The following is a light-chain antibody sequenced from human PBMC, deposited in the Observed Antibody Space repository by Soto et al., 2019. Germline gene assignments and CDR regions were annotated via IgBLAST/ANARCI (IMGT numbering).Light chain of an antibody. J-gene: IGKJ3*01. CDR2: AAV. CDR3: LQLNTGPIS. CDR1: QVINNY. V-gene: IGKV1-9*01. Sequence: DIQLTQSPSYLSASVGDRVTITCRASQVINNYLAWYQQKPGKAPKLLIYAAVTLQSGVPSRFSGSGSGTEFTLTINSLQPEDVATYYCLQLNTGPISFGGGTKVDIK.